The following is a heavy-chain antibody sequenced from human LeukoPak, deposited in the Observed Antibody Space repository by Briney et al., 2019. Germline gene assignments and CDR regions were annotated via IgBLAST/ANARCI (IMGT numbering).Heavy chain of an antibody. CDR1: GYTFTDYY. D-gene: IGHD3-22*01. CDR2: INPNSGGT. Sequence: ASVKVSCKASGYTFTDYYMHWVRQAPGQGLEWMRWINPNSGGTNYAQKFQGRVTMTRDTSISTAYMELSRLRSDDTAVYYCARGGRGWLSPYYFGYWGQGTLVTVSS. J-gene: IGHJ4*02. V-gene: IGHV1-2*02. CDR3: ARGGRGWLSPYYFGY.